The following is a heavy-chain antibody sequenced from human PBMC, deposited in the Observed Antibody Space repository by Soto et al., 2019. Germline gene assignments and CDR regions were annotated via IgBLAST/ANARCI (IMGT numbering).Heavy chain of an antibody. CDR1: GFTFSSYA. CDR3: ASLPGGAYYYGGGIFDY. Sequence: GGSLRLSCAASGFTFSSYAMSWVRQAPGKGLEWVSAISGSGGSTYYADSVKGRFTISRDNSKNTLYLQMNSLRAEDTAVYYCASLPGGAYYYGGGIFDYWGQGTLVTVSS. J-gene: IGHJ4*02. V-gene: IGHV3-23*01. CDR2: ISGSGGST. D-gene: IGHD3-10*01.